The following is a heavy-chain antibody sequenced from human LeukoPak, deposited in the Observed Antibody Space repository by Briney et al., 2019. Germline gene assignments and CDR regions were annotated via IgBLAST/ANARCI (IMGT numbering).Heavy chain of an antibody. CDR2: ISGSGSST. Sequence: GGSLRLSCAASGFTFSSYAMSWVRQAPGKGLERVSSISGSGSSTYYADSVKGRFTISRDNSKNALYLEMNSLRAEDTAFYYCVKKRVITGMTGPLFYYWGQGALVTVPS. D-gene: IGHD1-20*01. CDR1: GFTFSSYA. V-gene: IGHV3-23*01. CDR3: VKKRVITGMTGPLFYY. J-gene: IGHJ4*02.